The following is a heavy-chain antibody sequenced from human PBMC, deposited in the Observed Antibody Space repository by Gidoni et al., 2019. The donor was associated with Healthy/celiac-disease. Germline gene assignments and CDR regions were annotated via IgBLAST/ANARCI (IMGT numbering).Heavy chain of an antibody. CDR2: IYYSGST. Sequence: RLQLQESGPGLVKPSETLSLTCTVSGGSISSSSYYWGWIRQPPGKGLEWIGSIYYSGSTYYNPSLKSRVTISVDTSKNQFSLKLSSVTAADTAVYYCARYCSSTSCYLELRGGYGSGSYYTNNFDYWGQGTLVTVSS. V-gene: IGHV4-39*06. D-gene: IGHD2-2*01. J-gene: IGHJ4*02. CDR1: GGSISSSSYY. CDR3: ARYCSSTSCYLELRGGYGSGSYYTNNFDY.